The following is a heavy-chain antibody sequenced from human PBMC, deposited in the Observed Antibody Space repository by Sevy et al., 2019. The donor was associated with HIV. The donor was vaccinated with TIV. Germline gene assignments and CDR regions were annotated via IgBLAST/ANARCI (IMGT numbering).Heavy chain of an antibody. D-gene: IGHD2-15*01. CDR1: GGSFSGYS. CDR2: VNHSGST. CDR3: ARDKVVVAATPYYYYGMDV. Sequence: SETLSLTCAVSGGSFSGYSWDWIRQPPGKGLEWIGEVNHSGSTNYNPSLKSRVTISVDTSKNQFSLKLNFVTAADTAVYYCARDKVVVAATPYYYYGMDVWGQGTTVTVSS. J-gene: IGHJ6*02. V-gene: IGHV4-34*01.